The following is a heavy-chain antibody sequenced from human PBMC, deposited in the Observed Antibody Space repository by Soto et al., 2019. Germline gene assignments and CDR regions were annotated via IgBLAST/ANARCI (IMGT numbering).Heavy chain of an antibody. CDR2: ISWNSGSI. Sequence: GGSLRLSCAASGFTFDDYAMHWVRQAPGKGLEWVSGISWNSGSIGYADSVKGRFTISRDNAKNSLYLQMNSLRAEDTALYYCAKAFDGGYLFNFDYWGQGTLVTVSS. V-gene: IGHV3-9*01. J-gene: IGHJ4*02. CDR1: GFTFDDYA. D-gene: IGHD5-12*01. CDR3: AKAFDGGYLFNFDY.